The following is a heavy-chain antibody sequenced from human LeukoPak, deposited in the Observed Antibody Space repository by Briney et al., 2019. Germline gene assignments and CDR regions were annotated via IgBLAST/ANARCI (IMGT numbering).Heavy chain of an antibody. CDR2: ISGSGGST. V-gene: IGHV3-23*01. Sequence: PGGSLRLSCAASGFTFSSYVMSWVRQAPGKGLEWVAIISGSGGSTYYADSMKGRFTISRDNSKNTLYLQMNSLRAEDTAVYYCAKRLTGAGAFDIWGQGTMVTVSS. D-gene: IGHD7-27*01. J-gene: IGHJ3*02. CDR3: AKRLTGAGAFDI. CDR1: GFTFSSYV.